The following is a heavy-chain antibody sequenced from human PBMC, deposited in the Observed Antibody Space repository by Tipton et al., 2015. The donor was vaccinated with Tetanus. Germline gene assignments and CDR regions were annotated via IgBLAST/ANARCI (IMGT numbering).Heavy chain of an antibody. J-gene: IGHJ5*02. CDR2: TYYRSKWFN. V-gene: IGHV6-1*01. CDR3: TRNKHYSHAS. D-gene: IGHD5-18*01. Sequence: GLVKTSQTLTVTCAISGDSVSSNSAGWHWIRQSPSRGLEWLGRTYYRSKWFNDYAVSVKSRITINADASKNQFSLQLNSVSPEDTAMYYCTRNKHYSHASWGQGTLVTVSS. CDR1: GDSVSSNSAG.